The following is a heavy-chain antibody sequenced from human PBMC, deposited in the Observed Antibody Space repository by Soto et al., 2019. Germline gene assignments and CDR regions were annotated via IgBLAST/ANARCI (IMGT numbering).Heavy chain of an antibody. Sequence: QVTLKESGPVLVKPTETLTQTCTVSGFSLSNARMGVSWIRQPAGKALEWLAHIFSNDENSYSTSLKSRLTKSKETSKIQVVLTMTNMEPVDPATFYGARILRRGGSYYLSVKYAFDIWGQGTMVTVSS. D-gene: IGHD1-26*01. V-gene: IGHV2-26*01. CDR3: ARILRRGGSYYLSVKYAFDI. J-gene: IGHJ3*02. CDR1: GFSLSNARMG. CDR2: IFSNDEN.